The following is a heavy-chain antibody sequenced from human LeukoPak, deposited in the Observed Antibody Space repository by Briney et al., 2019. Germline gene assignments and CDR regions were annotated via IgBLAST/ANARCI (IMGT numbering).Heavy chain of an antibody. CDR1: GFTFTSFW. Sequence: GGSLRLSCVASGFTFTSFWMAWVRQAPGKGLECVALMNSDGSEKSYADSVKGRFTISRDNAKNSLYLHMNTLRAEDTSVYYCARGTDTAMVPFDYWGQGTLVTVSS. V-gene: IGHV3-7*01. J-gene: IGHJ4*02. CDR2: MNSDGSEK. D-gene: IGHD5-18*01. CDR3: ARGTDTAMVPFDY.